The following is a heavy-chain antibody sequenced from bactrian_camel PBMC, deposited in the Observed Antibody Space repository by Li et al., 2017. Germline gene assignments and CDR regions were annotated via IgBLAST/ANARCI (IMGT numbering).Heavy chain of an antibody. CDR2: IDALGTA. Sequence: HVQLVESGGGSVQAGGSLTLSCAASGYDMYDAYCMGWFRQVPGKEREWVVLIDALGTASFTDSVQGRFTVSQDNAKNTLYLQMVSLKPEDTAMYYCAAEPDCPEGTTYYTDPDASFGYWGQGTQVTVS. CDR1: GYDMYDAYC. D-gene: IGHD2*01. CDR3: AAEPDCPEGTTYYTDPDASFGY. J-gene: IGHJ6*01. V-gene: IGHV3S53*01.